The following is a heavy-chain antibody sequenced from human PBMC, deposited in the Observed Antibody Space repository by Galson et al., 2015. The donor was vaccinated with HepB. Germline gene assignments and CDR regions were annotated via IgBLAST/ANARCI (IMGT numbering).Heavy chain of an antibody. V-gene: IGHV3-23*01. CDR3: AKRDTISQYFFDY. J-gene: IGHJ4*02. CDR2: ASKTVTTT. D-gene: IGHD3-3*02. CDR1: GFTFSNYG. Sequence: SLRLSCAASGFTFSNYGMSWVRQAPGKGLEWVSTASKTVTTTYYADSVRGRFTISRDNSRNIVYLQMNSLRDEDTAVYYCAKRDTISQYFFDYWGQGILVTVSS.